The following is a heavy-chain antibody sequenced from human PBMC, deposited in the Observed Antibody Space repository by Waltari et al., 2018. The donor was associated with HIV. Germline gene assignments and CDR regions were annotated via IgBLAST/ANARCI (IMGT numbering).Heavy chain of an antibody. CDR1: GFTFNTYA. J-gene: IGHJ3*01. CDR3: AKDVRYWDGLFYVGHDAFDV. Sequence: QVQLVESGGGVVPPGRSLRLSCAASGFTFNTYAMHWVRQAPGKGLEWGADVSYDGSDKHDADSVKGRFTISRDNAKNTVYLQLSSLRAEDTAAYYCAKDVRYWDGLFYVGHDAFDVWGQGTMVTVSS. CDR2: VSYDGSDK. D-gene: IGHD3-3*01. V-gene: IGHV3-30-3*02.